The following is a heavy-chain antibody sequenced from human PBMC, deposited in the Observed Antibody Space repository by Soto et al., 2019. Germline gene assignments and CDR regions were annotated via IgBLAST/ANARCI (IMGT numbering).Heavy chain of an antibody. D-gene: IGHD1-26*01. V-gene: IGHV6-1*01. J-gene: IGHJ4*01. Sequence: LTLSLTCAITGDSVSSNSAGWSWVRQSPSRGLEWLGRTYYRSKWYYEYAVSVRGRITINPDTSKNQYSLQLNSVTPEDTAVYFCARGEQYSGRIFDYWGQGTLVTVSS. CDR2: TYYRSKWYY. CDR1: GDSVSSNSAG. CDR3: ARGEQYSGRIFDY.